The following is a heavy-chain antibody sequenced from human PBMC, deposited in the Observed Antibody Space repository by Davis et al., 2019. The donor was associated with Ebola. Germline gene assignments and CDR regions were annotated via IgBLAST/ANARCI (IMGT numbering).Heavy chain of an antibody. J-gene: IGHJ3*02. CDR2: IYTGDSDT. V-gene: IGHV5-51*01. Sequence: GESLKIPCKGSGYSFTRYWIGWVRQMPGKGLEWMGIIYTGDSDTRYSPSFRGQVTTSADKSIKTAFLQWSSLKASDTAMYYCASLRRTITGMDDGFDIWGQGTMVTVSS. CDR3: ASLRRTITGMDDGFDI. CDR1: GYSFTRYW. D-gene: IGHD2-8*02.